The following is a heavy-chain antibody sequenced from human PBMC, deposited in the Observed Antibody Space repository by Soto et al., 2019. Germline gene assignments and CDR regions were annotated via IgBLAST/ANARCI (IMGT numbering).Heavy chain of an antibody. CDR3: ARVSSDGIYFDL. Sequence: QVQLQESGPGLVKPSQTLSLTCTVSGGSISSGGYYWSWIRQHPGKGLEWIGYIHYSGSTYHNPSPKRRVTIPVDTPKNQISLKLSSVTAADTAVYYCARVSSDGIYFDLWGRGTLVTVSS. V-gene: IGHV4-31*03. J-gene: IGHJ2*01. CDR2: IHYSGST. CDR1: GGSISSGGYY.